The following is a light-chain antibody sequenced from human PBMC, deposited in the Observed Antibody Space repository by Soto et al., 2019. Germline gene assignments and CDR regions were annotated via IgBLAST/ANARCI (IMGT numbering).Light chain of an antibody. Sequence: QSGLNQPASVSGSPGQSITISCTGTSSDVGGSDYVSWYQHHPHRAPKLLIYEVSYRPSGVSDRFSGSKSGNTASLTISGLQAEDEADYYCSSYTSSNALEVFGIGTKVTVL. V-gene: IGLV2-14*01. CDR1: SSDVGGSDY. J-gene: IGLJ1*01. CDR3: SSYTSSNALEV. CDR2: EVS.